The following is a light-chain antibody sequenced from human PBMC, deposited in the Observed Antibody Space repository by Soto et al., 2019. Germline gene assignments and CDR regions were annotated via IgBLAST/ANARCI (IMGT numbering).Light chain of an antibody. Sequence: VLTQSPGPLSLSAGERATLSCRASQSVVYSYLTWYQQKPGQAPRLLIYGASKRASGTPDRFSGSGSGTEFSLTISRLEPEDFAIYYCQQFGTSPYTFGRGTTLEIK. CDR2: GAS. CDR3: QQFGTSPYT. V-gene: IGKV3-20*01. CDR1: QSVVYSY. J-gene: IGKJ2*01.